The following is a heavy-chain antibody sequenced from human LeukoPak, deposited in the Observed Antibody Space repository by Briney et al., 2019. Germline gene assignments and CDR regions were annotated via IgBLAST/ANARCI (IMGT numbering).Heavy chain of an antibody. D-gene: IGHD4-23*01. Sequence: ASVKASCKASGYTFTSYGISWVRQAPGQGLEWMGWVSAYNGNTNYAQKLQGRVTMTTNTSTSTAYMELRSLRSDDTAVYYCARSNWATVVKLYQTDFDYWGQGTLVTVSS. CDR2: VSAYNGNT. CDR3: ARSNWATVVKLYQTDFDY. J-gene: IGHJ4*02. V-gene: IGHV1-18*01. CDR1: GYTFTSYG.